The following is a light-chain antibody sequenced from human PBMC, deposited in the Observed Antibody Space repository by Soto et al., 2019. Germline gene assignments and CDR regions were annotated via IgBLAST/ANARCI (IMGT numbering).Light chain of an antibody. Sequence: DIVMTQSPLSLPVTPGEPASISCRSSQSLLHSNGYNYLDWYLQKPGQSPQLLIYLGSNRASGVPDRVIGSGSGRDFTLKTSRVEAEEVGVYYCVQALQTPPTFGPGTKVDIK. CDR2: LGS. V-gene: IGKV2-28*01. J-gene: IGKJ3*01. CDR1: QSLLHSNGYNY. CDR3: VQALQTPPT.